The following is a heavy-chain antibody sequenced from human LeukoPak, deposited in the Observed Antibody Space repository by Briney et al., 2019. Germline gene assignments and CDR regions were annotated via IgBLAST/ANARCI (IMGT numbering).Heavy chain of an antibody. CDR1: GCNFTDSY. D-gene: IGHD2-2*01. CDR2: INPHNGDT. V-gene: IGHV1-2*02. J-gene: IGHJ5*02. Sequence: ASVKVSCKASGCNFTDSYMHWVRQTPGQGLEWMGWINPHNGDTNYAQNFQGRVTMTSDTSISTAYMDLSSLTYDDTAVYYCARGLPYCSSLRCYFTRQVRFDPWGHGTLVTVSS. CDR3: ARGLPYCSSLRCYFTRQVRFDP.